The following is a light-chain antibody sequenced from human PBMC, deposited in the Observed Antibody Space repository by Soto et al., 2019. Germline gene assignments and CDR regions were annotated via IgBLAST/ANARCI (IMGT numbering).Light chain of an antibody. CDR2: EDT. J-gene: IGLJ2*01. CDR3: CSYAGSSTYVV. CDR1: SSDVGSYNL. Sequence: QSALTQPASVSGSPGQSIAISCTGTSSDVGSYNLVSWYQQLPGKAPKLMIYEDTKRPSGVSDRFSGSKSGNTASLTISGLQAEDEADYYCCSYAGSSTYVVFGGGTKLTVL. V-gene: IGLV2-23*01.